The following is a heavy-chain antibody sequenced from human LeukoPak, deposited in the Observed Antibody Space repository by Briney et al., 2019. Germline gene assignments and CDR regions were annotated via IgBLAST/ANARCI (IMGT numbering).Heavy chain of an antibody. Sequence: SETLSLTCSVSGGSISGYYWNWIRQPPGKGLEWIGYINYSGSTDYNPSLKSRVTISVVTSKNQFSLNLSSVTAADTAVYYCARVGSGYSYGYNDYWGQGTLVTVSS. V-gene: IGHV4-59*01. CDR1: GGSISGYY. D-gene: IGHD5-18*01. CDR2: INYSGST. CDR3: ARVGSGYSYGYNDY. J-gene: IGHJ4*02.